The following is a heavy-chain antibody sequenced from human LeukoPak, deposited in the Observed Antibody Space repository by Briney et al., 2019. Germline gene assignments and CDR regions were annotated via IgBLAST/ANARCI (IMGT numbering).Heavy chain of an antibody. CDR3: AKGIAVAGTGRYFDY. CDR2: IWYDGSNK. CDR1: GFTFSSYG. J-gene: IGHJ4*02. V-gene: IGHV3-33*06. D-gene: IGHD6-19*01. Sequence: PGRSLRLSCAASGFTFSSYGMHWVRQAPGEGLEWVAVIWYDGSNKYYADSVKGRFTISRDNSKNTLYLQMNSLRAEDTAVYYCAKGIAVAGTGRYFDYWGQGTLVTVSS.